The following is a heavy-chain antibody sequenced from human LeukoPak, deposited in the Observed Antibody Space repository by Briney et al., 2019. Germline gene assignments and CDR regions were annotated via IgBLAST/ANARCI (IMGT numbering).Heavy chain of an antibody. CDR2: INHSGST. V-gene: IGHV4-34*01. CDR3: ASEVTRAFDY. Sequence: SETLSLTCAVYGGSFSGYYWSWIRQPPGKGLEWIGEINHSGSTNYNPSLKSRVTISVDTSKNQFSLKLSSVTAADTAVYYCASEVTRAFDYWGQGTLDTVSS. J-gene: IGHJ4*02. CDR1: GGSFSGYY.